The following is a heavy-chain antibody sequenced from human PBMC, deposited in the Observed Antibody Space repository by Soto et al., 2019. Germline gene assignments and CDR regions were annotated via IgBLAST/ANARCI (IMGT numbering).Heavy chain of an antibody. CDR1: GYSFTSYW. V-gene: IGHV5-51*01. CDR3: ARHSSLITFGGVIVKSYYYYGMDV. CDR2: IYPGDSDT. Sequence: LGESLKISCKGSGYSFTSYWIGWVRQMPGKGLEWMGIIYPGDSDTRYSPSFQGQVTISTDKSISTAYLQWSSLKASDTAMYYCARHSSLITFGGVIVKSYYYYGMDVWGQGTTVTVSS. D-gene: IGHD3-16*02. J-gene: IGHJ6*02.